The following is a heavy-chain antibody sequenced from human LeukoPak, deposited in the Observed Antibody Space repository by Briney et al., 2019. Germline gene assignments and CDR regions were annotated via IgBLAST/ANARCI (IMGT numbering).Heavy chain of an antibody. Sequence: PGGSLRLSCAASGFTFSSYAMHWVRQAPGKGLEWVAVISYDGSNKYYADSVKGRFTISRDNSKNTLYLQMNSLRAEDTAVYYCAKDRYGGYEHWGQGTLVTVSS. CDR1: GFTFSSYA. CDR3: AKDRYGGYEH. D-gene: IGHD5-12*01. J-gene: IGHJ1*01. V-gene: IGHV3-30*04. CDR2: ISYDGSNK.